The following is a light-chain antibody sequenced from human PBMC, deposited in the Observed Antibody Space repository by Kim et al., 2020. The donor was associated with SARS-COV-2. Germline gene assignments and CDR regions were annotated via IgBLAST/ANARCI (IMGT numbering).Light chain of an antibody. CDR3: QQPSSFPLT. V-gene: IGKV1-12*01. J-gene: IGKJ4*01. CDR2: TAS. CDR1: HDLSTF. Sequence: ESVGDRVTITCRASHDLSTFLAWYQQRPGRAPKLLIYTASTLESGVPSRFSGSGSGTEFTLTISSLQPEDIATYYCQQPSSFPLTFGGGTKVDIK.